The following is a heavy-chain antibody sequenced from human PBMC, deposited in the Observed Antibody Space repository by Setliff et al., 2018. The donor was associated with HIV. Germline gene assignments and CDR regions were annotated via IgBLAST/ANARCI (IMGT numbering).Heavy chain of an antibody. CDR3: ALPYCSGGNCWSSASLPPAGWFDP. V-gene: IGHV1-69*05. J-gene: IGHJ5*02. CDR2: IIPMYGVT. CDR1: GGTFSSYV. D-gene: IGHD2-15*01. Sequence: SVKVSCKASGGTFSSYVISWVRQAPGQGPEWMGGIIPMYGVTNYAQQFQGRVTITTDESTSTAYMELSSLISEDTAVYYCALPYCSGGNCWSSASLPPAGWFDPWGQGTLVTVSS.